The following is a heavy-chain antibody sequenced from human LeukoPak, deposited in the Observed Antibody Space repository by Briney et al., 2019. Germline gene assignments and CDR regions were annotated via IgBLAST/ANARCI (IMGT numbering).Heavy chain of an antibody. V-gene: IGHV3-48*01. J-gene: IGHJ5*02. CDR3: ARASFTYGDYGDNWFDP. CDR2: ISSSSSIR. CDR1: GFTFSNYS. D-gene: IGHD4-17*01. Sequence: GGSLRLSCAASGFTFSNYSMNWVRQAPGKGLEWVSYISSSSSIRYYADSVKGRFTISRDNFMNMLYLQMNSLRVEDTAVYYCARASFTYGDYGDNWFDPWGQGTLVTVSS.